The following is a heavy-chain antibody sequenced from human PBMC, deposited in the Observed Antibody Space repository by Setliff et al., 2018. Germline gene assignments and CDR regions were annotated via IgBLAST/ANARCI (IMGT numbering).Heavy chain of an antibody. CDR2: INYSGST. V-gene: IGHV4-59*01. CDR3: ALSSSWFKDFQH. D-gene: IGHD6-13*01. Sequence: SLTCTVSGGSISSYYWSWIRQPPGKGLEWIGYINYSGSTNYNPSLKSRVTISEDMSKNQFSLKVSSVTAADTAIYYCALSSSWFKDFQHWGQGTLVTVSS. CDR1: GGSISSYY. J-gene: IGHJ1*01.